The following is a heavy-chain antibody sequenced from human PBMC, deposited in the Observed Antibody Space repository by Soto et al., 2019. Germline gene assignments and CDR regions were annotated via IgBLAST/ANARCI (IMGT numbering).Heavy chain of an antibody. J-gene: IGHJ4*02. CDR3: AGLMDKLFGRFEY. D-gene: IGHD2-8*01. V-gene: IGHV3-73*02. Sequence: EVEVVESGGGLVQPGGSLKLSCAASGFSLSGSFIHWVRQASGKGPEWVGRIASRAHNYATAYGTSVQGRFTVSRDDLLNVAYLQMNALKTESTVVDFCAGLMDKLFGRFEYWGRGILVTVSA. CDR2: IASRAHNYAT. CDR1: GFSLSGSF.